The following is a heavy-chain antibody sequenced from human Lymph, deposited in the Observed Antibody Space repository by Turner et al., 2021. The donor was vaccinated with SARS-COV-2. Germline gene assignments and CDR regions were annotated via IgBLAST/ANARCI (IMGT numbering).Heavy chain of an antibody. V-gene: IGHV1-69*10. J-gene: IGHJ4*02. D-gene: IGHD1-1*01. Sequence: QVQLVQTGAEVKTPGSSVKVSCKASGGTFSTYAISWVRQAPGQGLDWLEGTSPIFGIANDAQKFQGRVTITADKFTSTAYMERSSLRSEDTAVYYCARDATGPLGYWGRGTLVTVSS. CDR2: TSPIFGIA. CDR3: ARDATGPLGY. CDR1: GGTFSTYA.